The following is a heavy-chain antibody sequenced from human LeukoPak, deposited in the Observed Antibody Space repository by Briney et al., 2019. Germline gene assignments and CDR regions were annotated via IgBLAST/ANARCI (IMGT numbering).Heavy chain of an antibody. D-gene: IGHD4-17*01. CDR3: ARDLGTVTGYFDY. J-gene: IGHJ4*02. V-gene: IGHV3-21*01. Sequence: GGSLRLSCAASAFTFNSYGMHWVRQAPGKGLEWVSSISSSSSYIYYADSVKGRFTISRDNAKNSLYLQMNSLRAEDTAVYYCARDLGTVTGYFDYWGQGTLVTVSS. CDR2: ISSSSSYI. CDR1: AFTFNSYG.